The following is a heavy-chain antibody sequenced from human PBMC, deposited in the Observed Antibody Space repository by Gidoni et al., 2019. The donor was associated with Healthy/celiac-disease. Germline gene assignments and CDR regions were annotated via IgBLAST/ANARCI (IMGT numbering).Heavy chain of an antibody. V-gene: IGHV3-21*01. CDR3: ARDPHYDFWSGYYNGYYFDY. D-gene: IGHD3-3*01. J-gene: IGHJ4*02. CDR2: ISSSSSYI. Sequence: EVQLVESGGGLVKPGGSLRLSCAASGFPFSSYSMTWVRQAPGKGLEWVSSISSSSSYIYYADSVKGRFTISRDNAKNSLYLQMNSLRAEDTAVYYCARDPHYDFWSGYYNGYYFDYWGQGTLVTVSS. CDR1: GFPFSSYS.